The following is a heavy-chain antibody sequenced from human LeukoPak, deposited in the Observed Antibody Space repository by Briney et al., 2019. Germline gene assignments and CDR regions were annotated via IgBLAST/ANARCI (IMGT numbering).Heavy chain of an antibody. V-gene: IGHV4-30-4*01. CDR3: ARKYPDHWFDP. CDR2: IFYLGST. Sequence: SETLSLTCTVSGGSISGYYWSWLRQPPGKGLEWIGYIFYLGSTYYNPSLKSRVSISVNTFKNQFSLKLTAVTAADTAVYYCARKYPDHWFDPWGQGTLVTVSS. J-gene: IGHJ5*02. D-gene: IGHD6-6*01. CDR1: GGSISGYY.